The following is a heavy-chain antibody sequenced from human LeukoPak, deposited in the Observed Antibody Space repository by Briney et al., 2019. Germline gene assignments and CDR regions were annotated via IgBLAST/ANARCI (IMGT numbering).Heavy chain of an antibody. J-gene: IGHJ4*02. CDR2: ISYDGSNK. CDR3: ARDLNVYLLLGSCSSTRCHMGGFDY. V-gene: IGHV3-30-3*01. Sequence: GGALRLSCAASGFTFSSYAMHWVRQAPGKGLEGVAVISYDGSNKYYADSVKGRFTISRDNSKNTLYLQMHSLRAEDTAVYYCARDLNVYLLLGSCSSTRCHMGGFDYWGQGTLVTVSS. CDR1: GFTFSSYA. D-gene: IGHD2-2*01.